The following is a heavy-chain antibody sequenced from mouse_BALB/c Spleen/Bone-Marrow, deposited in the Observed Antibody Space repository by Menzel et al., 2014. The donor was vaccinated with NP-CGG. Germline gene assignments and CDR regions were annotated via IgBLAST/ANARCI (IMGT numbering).Heavy chain of an antibody. D-gene: IGHD2-2*01. V-gene: IGHV1-74*01. CDR3: ARGGYDGWYFDV. J-gene: IGHJ1*01. CDR2: IHPSDSET. CDR1: DYSFTSYW. Sequence: QVQLQQPGAELVRPGASVKLSCRASDYSFTSYWVNWVKQRPGQGLEWIGMIHPSDSETRLNQKFKDKATLTVDKSFSTAYMQLSSPTSEDSAVYYCARGGYDGWYFDVWGAGTTVTVSS.